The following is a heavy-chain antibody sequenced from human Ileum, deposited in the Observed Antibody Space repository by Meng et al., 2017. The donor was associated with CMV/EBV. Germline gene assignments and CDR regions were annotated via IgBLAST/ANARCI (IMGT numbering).Heavy chain of an antibody. CDR2: SSSGST. CDR1: GFTFSSFA. Sequence: GGSLRLSCEASGFTFSSFAMSWVRQAPGKGLEWVSGSSSGSTYYACSVKGRFSISRDNSKSTLFLQMNSLRDEDTAVYYCARGLNWLDPWGQGTLVTVSS. J-gene: IGHJ5*02. V-gene: IGHV3-23*01. CDR3: ARGLNWLDP. D-gene: IGHD3-10*01.